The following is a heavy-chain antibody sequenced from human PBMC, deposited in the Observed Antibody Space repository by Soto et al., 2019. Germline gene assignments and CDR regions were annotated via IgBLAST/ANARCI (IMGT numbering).Heavy chain of an antibody. V-gene: IGHV3-23*01. J-gene: IGHJ6*02. CDR1: GFTLNSYA. Sequence: LRLSCAASGFTLNSYAMNWVRQAPGKGLEWVSGISARGEKTYYADSVKGRFTISRDNSKNTVYLQMNSLRAKDTAVFYCAKALPMYYYDSSGYSDYYYDMDVWGQGTTVTVS. CDR3: AKALPMYYYDSSGYSDYYYDMDV. CDR2: ISARGEKT. D-gene: IGHD3-22*01.